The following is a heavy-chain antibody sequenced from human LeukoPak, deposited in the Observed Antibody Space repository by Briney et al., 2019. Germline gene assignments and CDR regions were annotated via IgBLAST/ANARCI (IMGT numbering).Heavy chain of an antibody. CDR2: TYYSGST. CDR1: RGSIRNYY. D-gene: IGHD6-13*01. CDR3: ARRGSSWYVDY. V-gene: IGHV4-59*08. J-gene: IGHJ4*02. Sequence: SETLSLTCTVSRGSIRNYYWSWIRQPPGKGLEWIGYTYYSGSTNYNPSLKSRVTISVDTPKNQFSLRLTSVTAADTAVYYCARRGSSWYVDYWGQGTLVTVSS.